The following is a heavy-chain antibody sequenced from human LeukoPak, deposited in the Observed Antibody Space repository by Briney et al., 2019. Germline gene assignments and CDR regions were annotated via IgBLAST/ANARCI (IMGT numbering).Heavy chain of an antibody. D-gene: IGHD3-10*01. J-gene: IGHJ4*02. V-gene: IGHV1-2*02. CDR3: ARDRINYYGSGKFDY. Sequence: ASVKVSCKASGYTFSTYLMHWVRQAPGQGLEWMGWINPNNGATKYAQKFQGSVTMTRDTSISTVFMELSRVRSDDTAVYYCARDRINYYGSGKFDYWGQGTLVTVPS. CDR2: INPNNGAT. CDR1: GYTFSTYL.